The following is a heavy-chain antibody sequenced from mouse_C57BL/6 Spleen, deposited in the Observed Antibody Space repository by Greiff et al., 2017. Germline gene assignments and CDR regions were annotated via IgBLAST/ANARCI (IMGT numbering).Heavy chain of an antibody. Sequence: EVKLEESGGGLVKPGGSLKLSCAASGFTFSDYGMHWVRQAPEKGLEWVAYISSGSSTIYYADTVKGRFTISRDNAKNTLFLQMTSLRSEDTAMYYCARGDYDHYYAMDYWGQGTSVTVSS. CDR1: GFTFSDYG. J-gene: IGHJ4*01. CDR3: ARGDYDHYYAMDY. CDR2: ISSGSSTI. V-gene: IGHV5-17*01. D-gene: IGHD2-4*01.